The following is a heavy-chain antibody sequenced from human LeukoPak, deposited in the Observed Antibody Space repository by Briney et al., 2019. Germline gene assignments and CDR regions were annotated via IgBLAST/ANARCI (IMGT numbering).Heavy chain of an antibody. CDR3: ARAPYYSDSSGYYLGYFDY. CDR2: IYYSGST. CDR1: GGSISTYY. Sequence: SETLSLTCTVSGGSISTYYWSWIRQSPGRGLEWIGYIYYSGSTNYNPSLKSRVTISVDTSKNQFSLKLSSVTAADTVVYYGARAPYYSDSSGYYLGYFDYWGQGALVTISS. D-gene: IGHD3-22*01. V-gene: IGHV4-59*01. J-gene: IGHJ4*02.